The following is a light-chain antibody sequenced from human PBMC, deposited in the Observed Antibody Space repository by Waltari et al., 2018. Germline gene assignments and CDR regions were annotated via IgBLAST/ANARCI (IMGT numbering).Light chain of an antibody. CDR2: VNSDGSH. CDR3: QTGGHGTGV. V-gene: IGLV4-69*01. Sequence: QLVLTQSPSASASLGASVKLTCTLSSGHSSNVIAWLQQQPEKVPRYLMKVNSDGSHSKGDEIPDRFSGSTSGAERYLTIASVQPEDEADYYCQTGGHGTGVFGGGTKLTVL. J-gene: IGLJ3*02. CDR1: SGHSSNV.